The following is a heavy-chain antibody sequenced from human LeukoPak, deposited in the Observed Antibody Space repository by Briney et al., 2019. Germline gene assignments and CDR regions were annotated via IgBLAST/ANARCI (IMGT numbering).Heavy chain of an antibody. D-gene: IGHD6-19*01. Sequence: GGSLRLSCAASGFTFSSYAMTWVRQAPGKGLEWVSSISGSDGSTYYADSVKGRFTMSRDNVKNTLYLQMNSLRVEDTAVYYCAKGSVAVGWVYWGQGTLVTVSS. V-gene: IGHV3-23*01. J-gene: IGHJ4*02. CDR3: AKGSVAVGWVY. CDR2: ISGSDGST. CDR1: GFTFSSYA.